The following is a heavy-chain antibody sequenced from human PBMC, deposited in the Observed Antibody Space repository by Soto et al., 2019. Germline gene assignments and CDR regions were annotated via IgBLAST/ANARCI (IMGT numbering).Heavy chain of an antibody. J-gene: IGHJ3*01. CDR1: GGSISSGDYY. CDR3: ARARWYDAFDV. Sequence: PSETLSLTCTVSGGSISSGDYYWSWIRQPPGKGLEWIGYIYYSGSTYYNPSLKSRVTISVDMSKNQFSLKLNSVTAADTAVYYCARARWYDAFDVWGQGTVVTVSS. V-gene: IGHV4-30-4*01. D-gene: IGHD2-15*01. CDR2: IYYSGST.